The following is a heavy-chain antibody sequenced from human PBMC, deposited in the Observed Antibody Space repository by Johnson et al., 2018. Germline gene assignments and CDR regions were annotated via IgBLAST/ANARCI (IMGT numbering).Heavy chain of an antibody. CDR1: GFTFSGSA. CDR2: IRSKTNNYAT. J-gene: IGHJ6*02. CDR3: AKRKVGYGLEAYYYYYGMDV. V-gene: IGHV3-73*01. D-gene: IGHD3/OR15-3a*01. Sequence: VQLVESGGGLVQFGGSLKLSCAASGFTFSGSAMHWVRQASGKRLEWVGRIRSKTNNYATAYAASVKGRFTISRDDAKNTAYLQMNSLRAEETAVYYWAKRKVGYGLEAYYYYYGMDVLGQGTTVTVSS.